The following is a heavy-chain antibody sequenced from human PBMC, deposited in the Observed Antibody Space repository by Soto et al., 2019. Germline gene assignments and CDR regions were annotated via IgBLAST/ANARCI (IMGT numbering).Heavy chain of an antibody. Sequence: EVQLLESGGGLVQPGGSLRLSCSASGFTFSSYPMNWVRQAPGKGLEWVSVISDTGVNTYYADSVSGRFTIARDNSKNTLYLQMNSLRAEDTAVYYCAKARPSTRWLQSWGQGTLVTVSS. CDR2: ISDTGVNT. V-gene: IGHV3-23*01. J-gene: IGHJ5*02. D-gene: IGHD3-22*01. CDR1: GFTFSSYP. CDR3: AKARPSTRWLQS.